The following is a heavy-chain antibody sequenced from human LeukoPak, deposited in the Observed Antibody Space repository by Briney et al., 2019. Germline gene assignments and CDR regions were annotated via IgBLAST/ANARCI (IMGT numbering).Heavy chain of an antibody. CDR2: IYYSGST. Sequence: PSETLSLTCTVSGGSISSYYWSWIRQPPGRGLEWLGYIYYSGSTNYNPSLKSRVTISVDTSKNQFSLKLSSVTAADTAVYYCARVFRIAVAGRGDYYFDYWGQGTLVTVSS. J-gene: IGHJ4*02. D-gene: IGHD6-19*01. CDR3: ARVFRIAVAGRGDYYFDY. CDR1: GGSISSYY. V-gene: IGHV4-59*01.